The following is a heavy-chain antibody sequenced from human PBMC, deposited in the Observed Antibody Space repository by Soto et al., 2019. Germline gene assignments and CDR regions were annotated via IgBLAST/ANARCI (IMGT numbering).Heavy chain of an antibody. Sequence: LRLSCAASGFTFSSYAMHWVRQAPGKGLEWVAVISYDGSNKYYADSVKGRFTISRDNSKNTLYLQMNSLRAEDTAVYYCARDSAVTYYDFWSGYYAPLGMDVWGQGTTVTVSS. V-gene: IGHV3-30-3*01. CDR3: ARDSAVTYYDFWSGYYAPLGMDV. CDR2: ISYDGSNK. D-gene: IGHD3-3*01. J-gene: IGHJ6*02. CDR1: GFTFSSYA.